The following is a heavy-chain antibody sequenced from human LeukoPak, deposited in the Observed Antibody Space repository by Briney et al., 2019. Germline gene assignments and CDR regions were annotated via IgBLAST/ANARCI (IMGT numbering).Heavy chain of an antibody. CDR3: ARLAGPRLWFGELSPLDY. CDR2: ISSSSSYI. J-gene: IGHJ4*02. Sequence: GGSLRLSCAASGFTFSSYSMNWVRQAPGKGLEWVSSISSSSSYIYYADSVKGRFTISRDNAKNSLYLQMNSLRAEDTAVYYCARLAGPRLWFGELSPLDYWGQGTLITVSS. CDR1: GFTFSSYS. D-gene: IGHD3-10*01. V-gene: IGHV3-21*01.